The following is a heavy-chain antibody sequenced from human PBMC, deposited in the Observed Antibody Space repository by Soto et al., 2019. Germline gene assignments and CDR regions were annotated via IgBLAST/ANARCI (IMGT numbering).Heavy chain of an antibody. CDR3: ARDGAAASYYYYYYGMDV. Sequence: QVQLVESGGGVVQPGRSLRLSCAASGFTFSSYGMHWVRQAPGKGLEWVAVIWYDGSNKYYADSVNGRFTISRDNSKNTLYLQMNSLRAEDTAVYYCARDGAAASYYYYYYGMDVWGQGTTVTVSS. V-gene: IGHV3-33*01. CDR1: GFTFSSYG. CDR2: IWYDGSNK. D-gene: IGHD6-13*01. J-gene: IGHJ6*02.